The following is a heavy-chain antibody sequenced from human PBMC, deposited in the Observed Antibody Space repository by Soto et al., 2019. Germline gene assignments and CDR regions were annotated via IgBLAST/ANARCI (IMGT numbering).Heavy chain of an antibody. D-gene: IGHD1-1*01. V-gene: IGHV3-48*03. Sequence: DVQLVESGGGLVQPGGSLRLSCAASGFTFSNYEMNWVRQAPGKGLEWVSYISSSGYTRFYADSVKGRFTISRDNGEKSLYLHMNSLRDDDTAVYSWARIEAVESRSRDYGGQGTLVTV. J-gene: IGHJ4*02. CDR2: ISSSGYTR. CDR1: GFTFSNYE. CDR3: ARIEAVESRSRDY.